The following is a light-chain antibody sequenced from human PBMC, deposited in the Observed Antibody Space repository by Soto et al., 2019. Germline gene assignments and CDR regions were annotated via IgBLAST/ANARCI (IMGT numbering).Light chain of an antibody. J-gene: IGKJ1*01. CDR3: QRYNTVPWT. Sequence: DIQMTQSPSSLSAFVGDRVTITCRASLAISNYLAWYQQKPEKVPKLLIYGASTLQSGVPSRFAGSGSGTEFSLTITSLQPEDVATYYCQRYNTVPWTFGQGTKVEIK. CDR2: GAS. V-gene: IGKV1-27*01. CDR1: LAISNY.